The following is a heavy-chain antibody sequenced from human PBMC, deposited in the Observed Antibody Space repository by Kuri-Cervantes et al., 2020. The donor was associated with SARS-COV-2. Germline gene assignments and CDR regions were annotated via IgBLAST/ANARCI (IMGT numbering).Heavy chain of an antibody. D-gene: IGHD6-19*01. J-gene: IGHJ4*02. Sequence: GGFLRFSCAASGFIFSNYAMRWVRQAPGKGLEWVSTISHSGSTIHYADSVKGRFTISRDSSKNTLFHRRYSLRDDDTAIYYCAREGYSSGQDFDSWGQGALVTVSS. CDR1: GFIFSNYA. CDR2: ISHSGSTI. CDR3: AREGYSSGQDFDS. V-gene: IGHV3-23*01.